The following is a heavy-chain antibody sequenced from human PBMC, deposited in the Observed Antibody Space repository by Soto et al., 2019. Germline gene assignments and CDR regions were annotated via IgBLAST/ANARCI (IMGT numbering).Heavy chain of an antibody. CDR2: VTAGGGQT. D-gene: IGHD1-26*01. CDR1: GYSFTDYH. Sequence: GASVKVSCKASGYSFTDYHIHWVRQAPGQRFEWMGWVTAGGGQTDYSQNFQGRVTISRDTSARTAYMELRSLRSEDTAVYFCARENFPQTGSYYDSWGQGTQVTVSS. J-gene: IGHJ4*02. V-gene: IGHV1-3*01. CDR3: ARENFPQTGSYYDS.